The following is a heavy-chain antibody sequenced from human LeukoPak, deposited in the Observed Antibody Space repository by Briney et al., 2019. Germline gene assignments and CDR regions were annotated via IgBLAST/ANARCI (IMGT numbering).Heavy chain of an antibody. Sequence: GGSLRLSCAASGFTFSSYAAHWVRQAPGKGLEWVAVVSYDGNNKYYADSVKGRFTISRDNSKNTVYLQMNSLRPEDTAVYYCASRYSSSWCLDFWGQGTLVTVSS. D-gene: IGHD6-13*01. CDR1: GFTFSSYA. J-gene: IGHJ4*02. CDR2: VSYDGNNK. V-gene: IGHV3-30-3*01. CDR3: ASRYSSSWCLDF.